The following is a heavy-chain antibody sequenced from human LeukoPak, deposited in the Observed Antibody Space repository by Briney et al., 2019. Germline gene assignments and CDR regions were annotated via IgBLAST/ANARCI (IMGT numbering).Heavy chain of an antibody. D-gene: IGHD2-2*01. V-gene: IGHV3-73*01. CDR2: IRSKANSYAT. J-gene: IGHJ5*02. CDR3: TRLDVSCSSTSCLDP. CDR1: GFTFSGSA. Sequence: GGSLRLSCAASGFTFSGSAMHWVRQASGKGLEWAGRIRSKANSYATAYAASVKGRFTISRDDSKNTAYLQMNSLKTEDTAVYYCTRLDVSCSSTSCLDPWGQGNLVTVSS.